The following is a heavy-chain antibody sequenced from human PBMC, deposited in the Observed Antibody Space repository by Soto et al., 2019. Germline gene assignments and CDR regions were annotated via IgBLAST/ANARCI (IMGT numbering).Heavy chain of an antibody. V-gene: IGHV3-23*01. CDR1: EFTFSTHA. CDR3: AKAGYCVSTSCYFPFDY. Sequence: EVQLLESGGGLVQPGGSLRLSCAASEFTFSTHAMTWVRQAPGKGLEWVSSISGSGGSTYYADSVKGRFTISRDNSKNTLYLQMNSLRAEDAAVYSCAKAGYCVSTSCYFPFDYWGQVTLVTVSS. CDR2: ISGSGGST. D-gene: IGHD2-2*01. J-gene: IGHJ4*02.